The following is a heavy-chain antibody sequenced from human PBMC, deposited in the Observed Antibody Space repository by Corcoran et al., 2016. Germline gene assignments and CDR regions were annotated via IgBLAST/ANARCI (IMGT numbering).Heavy chain of an antibody. V-gene: IGHV1-8*01. J-gene: IGHJ6*02. CDR1: GYTFTSYD. CDR2: MNPNSGNT. D-gene: IGHD2-15*01. CDR3: ARGVPYYCSGGSCYRISFRYYYYGMDV. Sequence: QVQLVQSGAEVKKPGASVKVSCKASGYTFTSYDINWVRQATGQGLEWMGWMNPNSGNTGYAQKFQGRVTMTRNTSISTAYMELSSLSSEDTAVYYCARGVPYYCSGGSCYRISFRYYYYGMDVWGQGTTVTVSS.